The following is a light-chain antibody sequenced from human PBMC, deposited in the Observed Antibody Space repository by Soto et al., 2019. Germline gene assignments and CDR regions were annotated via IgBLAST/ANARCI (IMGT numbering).Light chain of an antibody. J-gene: IGLJ2*01. CDR1: TSDIGNTYNY. CDR3: SAYSTGSTPVL. CDR2: DVN. Sequence: QSALTQPASVSGSPGQSVTLSCTGTTSDIGNTYNYVSWYQHHPGKAPKLIISDVNNRPSGVSDRFSGSKSGNTASLTISGLQAEDEADYYCSAYSTGSTPVLFGGGNKVTVL. V-gene: IGLV2-14*03.